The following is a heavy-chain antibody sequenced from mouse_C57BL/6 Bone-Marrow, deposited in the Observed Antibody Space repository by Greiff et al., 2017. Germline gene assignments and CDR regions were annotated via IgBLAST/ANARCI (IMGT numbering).Heavy chain of an antibody. J-gene: IGHJ4*01. CDR2: FHPYNDDT. CDR1: GYTFTTYP. D-gene: IGHD2-12*01. V-gene: IGHV1-47*01. CDR3: ARSRDLRDYAMDD. Sequence: QVQLKQSGAELVKPGASVKMSCKASGYTFTTYPIEWMKQNHGKSLEWIGNFHPYNDDTKYNEKFKGKATLTVDKSSSAVYLELSRLTSDDSVVYYCARSRDLRDYAMDDWGQGTSVTVSS.